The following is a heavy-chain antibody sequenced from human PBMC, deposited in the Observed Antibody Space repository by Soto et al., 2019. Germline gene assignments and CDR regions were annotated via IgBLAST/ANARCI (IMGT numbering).Heavy chain of an antibody. CDR1: GYTFTRNG. D-gene: IGHD3-22*01. CDR2: ISPNSGNT. V-gene: IGHV1-18*01. Sequence: QVHLVQSGAEVKKPGASVNVSCKTSGYTFTRNGISWVRQAPGQGLEWMGWISPNSGNTKYAQKRHGRGIMTTATSTSTADLELRRPRSDDTAVYYCVKDRDSNSWPSRDVWGPGTTVTVSS. J-gene: IGHJ6*02. CDR3: VKDRDSNSWPSRDV.